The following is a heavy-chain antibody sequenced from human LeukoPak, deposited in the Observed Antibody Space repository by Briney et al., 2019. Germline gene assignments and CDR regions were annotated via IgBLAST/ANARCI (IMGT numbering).Heavy chain of an antibody. CDR1: GGSVSDYY. J-gene: IGHJ5*02. Sequence: PSETLSLTCTISGGSVSDYYWSWIRQSPGKGLEWIGYIYYTGSTTYNPSLKSRVTISVDTSKNQFSLKLSSVTAADTAVYYCARDVFAEYNTHHKFDPWGQGTLVTVSS. D-gene: IGHD1-14*01. CDR3: ARDVFAEYNTHHKFDP. V-gene: IGHV4-4*08. CDR2: IYYTGST.